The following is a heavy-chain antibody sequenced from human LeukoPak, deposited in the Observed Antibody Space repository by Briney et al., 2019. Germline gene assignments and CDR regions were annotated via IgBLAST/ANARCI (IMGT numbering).Heavy chain of an antibody. CDR3: AKDSGRGYSYGYHYFDY. Sequence: GGSLRLSCAASGFTFSSYAMSWVRQAPGKGLEWVSAISGSGGSTYYADSVKGRFTISRDNSKNTLYLQMNSLRAEDTAVYYCAKDSGRGYSYGYHYFDYWGQGTPVTVSS. V-gene: IGHV3-23*01. J-gene: IGHJ4*02. D-gene: IGHD5-18*01. CDR2: ISGSGGST. CDR1: GFTFSSYA.